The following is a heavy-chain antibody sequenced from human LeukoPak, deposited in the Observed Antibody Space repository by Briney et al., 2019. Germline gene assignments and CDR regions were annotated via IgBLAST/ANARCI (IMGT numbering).Heavy chain of an antibody. CDR2: INHSGST. Sequence: PSETLSPTCAVYVGSFSGYYWSWIRAPPGKGLEWIGEINHSGSTNYNPSLKSRVTISVDTSKNQFSLKLSSVTAADTAVYYCARGKVPTTPLYGMDVWGQGTTVTVSS. D-gene: IGHD4/OR15-4a*01. CDR1: VGSFSGYY. V-gene: IGHV4-34*01. J-gene: IGHJ6*02. CDR3: ARGKVPTTPLYGMDV.